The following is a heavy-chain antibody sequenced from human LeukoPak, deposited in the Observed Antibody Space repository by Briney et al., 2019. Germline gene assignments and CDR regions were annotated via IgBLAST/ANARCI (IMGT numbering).Heavy chain of an antibody. CDR2: ISAYNGNT. D-gene: IGHD3-10*01. CDR3: ARGQVRGPLSRYYYYGMDV. Sequence: ASVKVSCKASGYTFTSYGISWVRQAPGQGLEWMGWISAYNGNTNYAQKLQGRVTMTTDTSTSTAYMELRSLRSDDTAVYYCARGQVRGPLSRYYYYGMDVWGQGTTVTVSS. CDR1: GYTFTSYG. J-gene: IGHJ6*02. V-gene: IGHV1-18*01.